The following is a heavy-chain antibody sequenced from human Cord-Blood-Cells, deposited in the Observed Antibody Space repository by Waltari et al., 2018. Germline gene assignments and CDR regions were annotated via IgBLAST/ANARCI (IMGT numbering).Heavy chain of an antibody. CDR3: ARGGFFGVVSTFDI. D-gene: IGHD3-3*01. Sequence: QVQLQQWGAGLLKPSETLSLTCAVYGGSFSGYYWSWIRQPPGKGLEWIGEINHSGSTNYNPSLKSRVTISVDTSKNQFSLKLSSVTAADTAVYYCARGGFFGVVSTFDIWGQGTMVTVSS. J-gene: IGHJ3*02. V-gene: IGHV4-34*01. CDR1: GGSFSGYY. CDR2: INHSGST.